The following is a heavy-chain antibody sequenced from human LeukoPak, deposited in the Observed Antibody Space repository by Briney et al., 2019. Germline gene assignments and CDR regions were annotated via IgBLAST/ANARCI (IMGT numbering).Heavy chain of an antibody. Sequence: SETLSLTCTVSGGSISSSSYYWGWIRQPPGKGLEWIGSIYYSGSTYYNPSLKSRVTISVDTSKNQFSLKLSSVTAADTAVYYCARVVYCSGGSCYSGLVGYYYYMDVWGKGTTVTVSS. D-gene: IGHD2-15*01. CDR1: GGSISSSSYY. CDR2: IYYSGST. V-gene: IGHV4-39*07. J-gene: IGHJ6*03. CDR3: ARVVYCSGGSCYSGLVGYYYYMDV.